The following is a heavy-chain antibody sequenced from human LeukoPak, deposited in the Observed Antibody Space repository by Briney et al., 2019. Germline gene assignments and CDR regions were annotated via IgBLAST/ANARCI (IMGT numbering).Heavy chain of an antibody. Sequence: ASVKVSCKASGFTFSDYDINWVRQATGQGLEWMGSMNPKSGHTGYAQKFQDRITLTRNTSINTAYMELRSLRFEDTAVYYCARAPSQRFLEWLLFYWGQGTLLTVSS. V-gene: IGHV1-8*01. D-gene: IGHD3-3*01. CDR2: MNPKSGHT. J-gene: IGHJ4*02. CDR3: ARAPSQRFLEWLLFY. CDR1: GFTFSDYD.